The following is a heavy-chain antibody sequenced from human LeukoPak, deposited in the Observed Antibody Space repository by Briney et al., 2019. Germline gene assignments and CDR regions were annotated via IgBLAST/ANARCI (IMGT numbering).Heavy chain of an antibody. CDR3: ARGGSDSSRYWLY. Sequence: PGGSLRLSCAASGFTFSDLWMTWVRKAPGKGPEWVATIEPDGSVKYYVDSAKGRFTISRDNADNSLYLQMTSLRGEDTAVYFCARGGSDSSRYWLYWGQGTLVTVSS. J-gene: IGHJ4*02. CDR2: IEPDGSVK. CDR1: GFTFSDLW. D-gene: IGHD6-25*01. V-gene: IGHV3-7*04.